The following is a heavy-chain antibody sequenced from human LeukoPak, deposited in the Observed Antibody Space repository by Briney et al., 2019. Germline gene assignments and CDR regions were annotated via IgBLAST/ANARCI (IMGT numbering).Heavy chain of an antibody. CDR3: VRQGALLRSIAY. CDR1: GDSISRDGYY. CDR2: HYYGGVA. J-gene: IGHJ4*02. V-gene: IGHV4-39*01. D-gene: IGHD3-3*01. Sequence: SETLSLTCTVSGDSISRDGYYWGWIRQSPGKGLGWIGSHYYGGVAYYNRPLKSRVGISIDTPKNQFYLRLTSVTAADTALYFCVRQGALLRSIAYWGQGILVTVSS.